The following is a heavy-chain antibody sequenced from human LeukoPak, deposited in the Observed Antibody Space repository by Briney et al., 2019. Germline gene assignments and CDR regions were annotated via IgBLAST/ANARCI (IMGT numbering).Heavy chain of an antibody. CDR3: ARDSAFSSYSN. D-gene: IGHD2-15*01. CDR2: IYSDRST. J-gene: IGHJ1*01. Sequence: GGSLGLSFKASGFTINNNNMSGVGQAQGKGLEWVSIIYSDRSTYYPESVKGRFTISRDDSKNTLLLQMDSLRVEDTAIYYCARDSAFSSYSNWGQGALVTVFS. CDR1: GFTINNNN. V-gene: IGHV3-53*01.